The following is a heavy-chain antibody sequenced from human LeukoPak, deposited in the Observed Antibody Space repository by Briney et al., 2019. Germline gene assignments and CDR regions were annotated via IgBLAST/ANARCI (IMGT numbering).Heavy chain of an antibody. Sequence: SVKVSCKASGGTFSSYAISWVRQAPGQGLEWVGGIIPIFGTANYAQKFQGRVTITAVESTSTAYMELSSLRSEVTAVSYCARKKTMKVVAPPPYNWFDPWGQGTLVTVSS. CDR1: GGTFSSYA. J-gene: IGHJ5*02. V-gene: IGHV1-69*13. D-gene: IGHD3-22*01. CDR2: IIPIFGTA. CDR3: ARKKTMKVVAPPPYNWFDP.